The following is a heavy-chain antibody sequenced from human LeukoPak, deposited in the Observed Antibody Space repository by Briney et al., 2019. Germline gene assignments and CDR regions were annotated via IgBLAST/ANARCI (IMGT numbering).Heavy chain of an antibody. CDR1: GGTFRSFA. J-gene: IGHJ4*02. CDR3: ARALRYYSDSSGYAFDY. D-gene: IGHD3-22*01. CDR2: IILIFRAA. Sequence: ASVKVSCKASGGTFRSFAISWVRQAPGQGLEWMGGIILIFRAANYAQKFQGRVTITADKSTSTAYMELSSLRSEDTAVYYCARALRYYSDSSGYAFDYWGQGTLVTVSS. V-gene: IGHV1-69*06.